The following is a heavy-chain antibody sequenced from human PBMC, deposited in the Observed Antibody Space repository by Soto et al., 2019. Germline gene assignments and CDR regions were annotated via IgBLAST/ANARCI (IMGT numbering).Heavy chain of an antibody. J-gene: IGHJ1*01. D-gene: IGHD3-3*01. CDR3: ARGAGIFGVVACDY. CDR2: IIHILGTA. V-gene: IGHV1-69*01. CDR1: GGTFSSYG. Sequence: QVQLVQSGAEVKKPGSSVKVSCKASGGTFSSYGIRWVRQAPGQGLEGMGGIIHILGTANYAQKFQGRVTITADESTGTAYMELSSLRSEDTAVYYCARGAGIFGVVACDYGGQGTLVTVSS.